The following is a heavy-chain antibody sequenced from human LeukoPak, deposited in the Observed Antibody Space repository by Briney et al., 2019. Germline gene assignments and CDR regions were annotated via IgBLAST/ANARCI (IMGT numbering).Heavy chain of an antibody. CDR2: ISGYNGNT. CDR3: ARDRSPDFWSGDYRDAYDI. CDR1: GYTFSSYG. V-gene: IGHV1-18*01. J-gene: IGHJ3*02. D-gene: IGHD3-3*01. Sequence: ASVKVSCKASGYTFSSYGISWVRQAPGQGLEWMGWISGYNGNTNSAQKLHGRVSMTTDTSTSTAYVELRSLRSDDTAVYYCARDRSPDFWSGDYRDAYDIWGQGTMVTVSS.